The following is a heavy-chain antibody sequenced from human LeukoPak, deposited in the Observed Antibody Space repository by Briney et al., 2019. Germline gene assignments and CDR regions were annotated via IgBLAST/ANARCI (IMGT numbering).Heavy chain of an antibody. CDR3: ARGGEIAVAGTRDYYYYMDV. CDR2: MNPNSGNT. CDR1: GYTFTSYD. V-gene: IGHV1-8*01. Sequence: GASVKVSCKASGYTFTSYDINWVRQATGQGLEWMGWMNPNSGNTGYAQKFQGRVTMTRNTSISTAYMELSSLRSEDTAVYYCARGGEIAVAGTRDYYYYMDVWGKGTTVTISS. D-gene: IGHD6-19*01. J-gene: IGHJ6*03.